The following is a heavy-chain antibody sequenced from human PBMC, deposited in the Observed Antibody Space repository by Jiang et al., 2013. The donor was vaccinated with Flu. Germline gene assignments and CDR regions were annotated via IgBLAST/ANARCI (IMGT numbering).Heavy chain of an antibody. J-gene: IGHJ6*02. CDR2: IDPSDSYT. CDR3: ASPDCSGGSCYYYYGMDV. Sequence: SLRISCKGSGYSFTSYWISWVRQMPGKGLEWMGRIDPSDSYTNYSPSFQGHVTISADKSISTAYLQWSSLKASDTAMYYCASPDCSGGSCYYYYGMDVWGQGTTVTVSS. D-gene: IGHD2-15*01. CDR1: GYSFTSYW. V-gene: IGHV5-10-1*01.